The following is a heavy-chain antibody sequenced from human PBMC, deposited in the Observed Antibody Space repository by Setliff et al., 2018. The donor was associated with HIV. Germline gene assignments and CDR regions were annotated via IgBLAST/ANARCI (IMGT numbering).Heavy chain of an antibody. CDR2: INPAGNPT. D-gene: IGHD3-22*01. J-gene: IGHJ4*02. Sequence: ASVKVSCKASGYTFTGYYIHWVRQAPGQGLEWMGIINPAGNPTSYAQKFQGRLTMTRDTSISTDYMELSRLRSDDTAVYYCARDYYDSSGYIFFPGLPDYWGQGTLVTVSS. V-gene: IGHV1-2*02. CDR3: ARDYYDSSGYIFFPGLPDY. CDR1: GYTFTGYY.